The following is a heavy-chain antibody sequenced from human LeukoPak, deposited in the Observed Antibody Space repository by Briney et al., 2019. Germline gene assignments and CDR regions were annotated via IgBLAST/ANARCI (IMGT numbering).Heavy chain of an antibody. V-gene: IGHV1-2*02. CDR3: ADSYDFWGDYLNQDY. CDR1: GYTFTGYY. J-gene: IGHJ4*02. Sequence: ASVTVSFKASGYTFTGYYMHWVRQAPGQGLEWMGWTNPNSGDTNYAQKLQGRVTMTRDTPISTAYMELSRLKSDDTAVDYCADSYDFWGDYLNQDYWGQGTLVNGAS. D-gene: IGHD3-3*01. CDR2: TNPNSGDT.